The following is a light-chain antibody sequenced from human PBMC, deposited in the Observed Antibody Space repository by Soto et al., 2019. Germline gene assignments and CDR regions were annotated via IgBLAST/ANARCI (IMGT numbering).Light chain of an antibody. CDR3: SSYTGSSTLEGV. CDR2: EVT. V-gene: IGLV2-14*01. J-gene: IGLJ1*01. Sequence: QSALTQPASVSGSPGQSITISCTGTSSDVGGHNYVSWYQQHPGKAPKLMIFEVTNRPSGVSNRFSGSKSGNTASLTISGLRAEDDADYYCSSYTGSSTLEGVFGTGTKLTVL. CDR1: SSDVGGHNY.